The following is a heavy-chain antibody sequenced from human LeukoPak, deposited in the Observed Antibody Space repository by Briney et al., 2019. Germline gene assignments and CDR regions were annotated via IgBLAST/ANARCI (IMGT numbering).Heavy chain of an antibody. CDR3: AKDGSGIAARWPFDH. CDR1: EFTFGSYA. J-gene: IGHJ4*02. Sequence: GGSLRLSCATSEFTFGSYAMTWVRQAPGKGLEWVSGITGVGGNTYYADSVKGRFTISRDNSKNTLYLQMYSLRGEDTAVYYCAKDGSGIAARWPFDHWGQGTLVTVSS. CDR2: ITGVGGNT. V-gene: IGHV3-23*01. D-gene: IGHD6-6*01.